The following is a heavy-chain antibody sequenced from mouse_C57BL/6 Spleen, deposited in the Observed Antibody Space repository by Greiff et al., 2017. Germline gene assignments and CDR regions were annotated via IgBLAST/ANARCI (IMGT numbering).Heavy chain of an antibody. CDR1: GFTFSSYG. J-gene: IGHJ4*01. Sequence: DVMLVESGGDLVKPGGSLKLSCAASGFTFSSYGMSWVRQTPGKRLEWVATISSGGSYTYYPDRLKGRFTISRDNAKNTPYLQMSSLKSEYTARYYCARHRAMDYWGQGTSVTVSS. CDR2: ISSGGSYT. V-gene: IGHV5-6*02. CDR3: ARHRAMDY.